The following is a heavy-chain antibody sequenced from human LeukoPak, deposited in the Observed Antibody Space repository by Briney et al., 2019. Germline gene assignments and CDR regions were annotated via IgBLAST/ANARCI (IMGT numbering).Heavy chain of an antibody. D-gene: IGHD3-22*01. J-gene: IGHJ4*02. Sequence: QPGRSLRLSCAASGFTLSYYGMHWLRQAPGKGLEWVAVISYEGSNKYYADSVKGRFTISRDNTKNTLYLQMNSLRAEETAVYYCAKPYYYDRSGSGVNHFDYWGQGTLVTVSS. CDR3: AKPYYYDRSGSGVNHFDY. V-gene: IGHV3-30*18. CDR2: ISYEGSNK. CDR1: GFTLSYYG.